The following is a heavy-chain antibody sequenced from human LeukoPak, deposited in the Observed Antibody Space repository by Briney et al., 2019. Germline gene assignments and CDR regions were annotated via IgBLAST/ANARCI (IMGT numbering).Heavy chain of an antibody. CDR3: AKAGRGYSYNDY. Sequence: GGSLRLSCAASGFTFDDYAMHWVRQAPGDRLEWVSLISGNGLSTYYADSVKGRFTISRDNNKNSLSLQMNSLRTEDTALYYCAKAGRGYSYNDYWGQGTLVTVSS. CDR2: ISGNGLST. CDR1: GFTFDDYA. J-gene: IGHJ4*02. D-gene: IGHD5-18*01. V-gene: IGHV3-43*02.